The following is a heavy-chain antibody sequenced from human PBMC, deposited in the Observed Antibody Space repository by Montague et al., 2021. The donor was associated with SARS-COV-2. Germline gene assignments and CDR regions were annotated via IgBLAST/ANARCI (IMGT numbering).Heavy chain of an antibody. Sequence: PALVKPTQTLTLTCTFSGFSLSTSGMCVSWIRQPPGKALEWLTLIDWDDDKYYGTSLKTRLTISKDTSKNQVVLTMTNMDPVDTATYYCARSYGTTVVTRAFDYWGQGTLVTGSS. CDR1: GFSLSTSGMC. CDR3: ARSYGTTVVTRAFDY. D-gene: IGHD4-23*01. J-gene: IGHJ4*02. V-gene: IGHV2-70*01. CDR2: IDWDDDK.